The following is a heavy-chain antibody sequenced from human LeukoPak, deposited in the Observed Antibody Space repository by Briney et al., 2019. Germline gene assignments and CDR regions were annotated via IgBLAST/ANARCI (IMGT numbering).Heavy chain of an antibody. V-gene: IGHV4-59*01. D-gene: IGHD3-9*01. Sequence: SETLSLTCTVSGCSISSYYWSWIRQPPGKGLEWIGYIYYSGSTNYNPSLKSRVTISVDTSKNQFSLKLSSVTAADTAVYYCASLRDILTGPKGYFDLWGRGTLVTVSS. CDR3: ASLRDILTGPKGYFDL. CDR2: IYYSGST. J-gene: IGHJ2*01. CDR1: GCSISSYY.